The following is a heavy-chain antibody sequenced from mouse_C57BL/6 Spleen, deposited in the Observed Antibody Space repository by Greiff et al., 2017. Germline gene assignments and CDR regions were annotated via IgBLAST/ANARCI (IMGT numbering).Heavy chain of an antibody. Sequence: DVKLQQSGPGMVKPSQSLSLTCTVTGYSITSGYDWHWIRHFPGNKLEWMGYISYSGSTNYNPSLKSRISITHDTSKNHFFLKLNAVTNEDTATYYCARGPSYYAMDYWGQGTSVTVSS. V-gene: IGHV3-1*01. CDR1: GYSITSGYD. CDR3: ARGPSYYAMDY. D-gene: IGHD2-10*02. CDR2: ISYSGST. J-gene: IGHJ4*01.